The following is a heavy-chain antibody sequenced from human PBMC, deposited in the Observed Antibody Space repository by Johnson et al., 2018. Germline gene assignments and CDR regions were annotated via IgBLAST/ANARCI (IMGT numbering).Heavy chain of an antibody. D-gene: IGHD3-9*01. V-gene: IGHV3-23*04. CDR2: ISGSGGST. CDR3: AKDFYPILTGYSPAEYFQH. CDR1: GFTFSSYA. Sequence: VQLVQSGGGLVKPGGSLRLSCAASGFTFSSYAMSWVRQAPGKGLEWVSAISGSGGSTYYADSVKGRFTISRDNSKTTLYLQMNSLRAEDTAVYYCAKDFYPILTGYSPAEYFQHWGQGTLVTVSS. J-gene: IGHJ1*01.